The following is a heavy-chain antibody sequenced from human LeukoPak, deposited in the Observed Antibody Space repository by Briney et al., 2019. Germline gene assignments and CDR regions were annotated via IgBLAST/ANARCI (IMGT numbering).Heavy chain of an antibody. CDR2: INPNSGGT. Sequence: ASVKVSCKASGYIFTAYYMHWVRQAPGEGLEWMGRINPNSGGTNYAQKFQGRVTMTSDTSISTAYMELSRLRSDDTAVYYCARVDVGFDYWGQGTLVTVSS. CDR1: GYIFTAYY. V-gene: IGHV1-2*02. CDR3: ARVDVGFDY. D-gene: IGHD1-26*01. J-gene: IGHJ4*02.